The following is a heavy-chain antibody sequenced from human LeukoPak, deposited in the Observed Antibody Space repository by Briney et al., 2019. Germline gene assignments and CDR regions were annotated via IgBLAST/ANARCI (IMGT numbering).Heavy chain of an antibody. CDR2: ISAGNVNA. CDR3: AREGVYSSSFNY. J-gene: IGHJ4*02. D-gene: IGHD6-13*01. CDR1: GYNFNSYS. Sequence: ASVTVSCKASGYNFNSYSIHWVRQAPGQRLEWMGWISAGNVNAKYSQKFQGRVTITRDTSANTAYMELSSLRSEDTAVYYCAREGVYSSSFNYWGQGTLVTVSS. V-gene: IGHV1-3*01.